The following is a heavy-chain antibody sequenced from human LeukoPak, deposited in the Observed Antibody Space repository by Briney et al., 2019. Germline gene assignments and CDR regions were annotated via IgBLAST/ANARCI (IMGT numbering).Heavy chain of an antibody. V-gene: IGHV1-18*01. J-gene: IGHJ4*02. CDR3: ARNSDSSGYYYFDY. CDR1: GYTFTSYG. D-gene: IGHD3-22*01. CDR2: ISAYNGNT. Sequence: VASVKVSCKASGYTFTSYGISWVRQAPGQGLEWMGWISAYNGNTNYAQKLQGRVTMTTDTSTSTAYMELSSLRSEDTAVYYCARNSDSSGYYYFDYWGQGTLVTVSS.